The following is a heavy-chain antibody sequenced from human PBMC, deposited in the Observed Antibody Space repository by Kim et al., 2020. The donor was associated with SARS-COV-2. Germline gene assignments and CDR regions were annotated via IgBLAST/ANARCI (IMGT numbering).Heavy chain of an antibody. J-gene: IGHJ5*02. D-gene: IGHD6-19*01. V-gene: IGHV3-11*05. CDR3: ARARAPHYSSGWKA. Sequence: ADSVKGRFTISRDNAKNSLYLQMNSLRAEDTAVYYCARARAPHYSSGWKAWGQGTLVTVSS.